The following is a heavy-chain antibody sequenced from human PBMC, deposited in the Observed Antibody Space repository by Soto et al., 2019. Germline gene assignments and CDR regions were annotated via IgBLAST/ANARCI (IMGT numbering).Heavy chain of an antibody. Sequence: GASLKVSCKASGYTFTDYYMHWVRQAPGQGLEWMGWINPNSGGTNYAQKFQGRVTMTRGTYISTAYMEVSRLGSDDTAVYCCARKLELRGSYYYYYDMDVWGQGTTVAVSS. CDR2: INPNSGGT. J-gene: IGHJ6*02. V-gene: IGHV1-2*02. CDR3: ARKLELRGSYYYYYDMDV. CDR1: GYTFTDYY. D-gene: IGHD1-7*01.